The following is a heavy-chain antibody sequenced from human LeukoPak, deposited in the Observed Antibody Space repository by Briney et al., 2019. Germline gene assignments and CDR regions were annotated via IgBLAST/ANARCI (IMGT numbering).Heavy chain of an antibody. D-gene: IGHD2-15*01. V-gene: IGHV3-21*01. J-gene: IGHJ4*02. CDR2: ISSSSSYI. Sequence: GGSLRLSCAASGFTFSSHSMNWVRQAPGKGLGWVSSISSSSSYIYYADSVKGRFTISRDNAKNSLYLQMNSLRAEDTAVYYCARVPATGAFDYWGQGTLVTVSS. CDR1: GFTFSSHS. CDR3: ARVPATGAFDY.